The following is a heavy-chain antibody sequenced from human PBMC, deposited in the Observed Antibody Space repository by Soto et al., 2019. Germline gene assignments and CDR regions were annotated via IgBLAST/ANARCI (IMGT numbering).Heavy chain of an antibody. CDR2: INPNSGGT. D-gene: IGHD1-1*01. Sequence: QAQLVQSGAEVKKPGASVKVSCKASGYTFTGYYMHWVRQVPGQGLEWMGWINPNSGGTNYAQKFQGWVTMTRDTSITTVCMELSRLKSDDAADAAVYYCARGAGTAAGWLDPWGQGTLVSVSS. V-gene: IGHV1-2*04. J-gene: IGHJ5*02. CDR1: GYTFTGYY. CDR3: ARGAGTAAGWLDP.